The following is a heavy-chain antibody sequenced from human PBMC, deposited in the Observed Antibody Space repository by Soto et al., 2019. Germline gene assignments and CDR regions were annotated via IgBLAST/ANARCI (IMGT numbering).Heavy chain of an antibody. Sequence: GGSLRLSCAASGLTFSSYGMHWVRQAPGKGLEWVAVIWYDGSNKYYADSVKGRFTISRDNSKNTLYLQMNSLRAEDTAVYYCARDLSSSWYYYYGMDVWGQGTTVTVSS. D-gene: IGHD6-13*01. CDR2: IWYDGSNK. CDR3: ARDLSSSWYYYYGMDV. CDR1: GLTFSSYG. V-gene: IGHV3-33*01. J-gene: IGHJ6*02.